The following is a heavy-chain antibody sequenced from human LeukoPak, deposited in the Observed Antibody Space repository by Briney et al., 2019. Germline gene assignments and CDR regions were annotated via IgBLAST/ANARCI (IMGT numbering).Heavy chain of an antibody. CDR2: IGGSGGST. J-gene: IGHJ6*04. CDR1: GFTFSSYS. CDR3: AELGITMIGGV. V-gene: IGHV3-23*01. Sequence: QTGGSLRLSCAASGFTFSSYSMNWVRQAPGKGLEWVSTIGGSGGSTYYADSVKGRFTISRDNSKNTLYLQMNSLRAEDTAVYYCAELGITMIGGVWGKGTTVTISS. D-gene: IGHD3-10*02.